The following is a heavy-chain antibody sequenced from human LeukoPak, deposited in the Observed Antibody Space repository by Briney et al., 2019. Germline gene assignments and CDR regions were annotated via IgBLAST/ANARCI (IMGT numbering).Heavy chain of an antibody. CDR1: GFTFSTYS. D-gene: IGHD2-15*01. CDR3: ARGGGYYPIDY. J-gene: IGHJ4*02. CDR2: LYSDGRT. V-gene: IGHV3-53*01. Sequence: PGGSLRLSCVASGFTFSTYSMSWVRQAPGKGLEWVSVLYSDGRTYYADSVKGRFTISRDTSKNTLYLQVNSLRAEDTAVYYCARGGGYYPIDYWGQGTLVTVSS.